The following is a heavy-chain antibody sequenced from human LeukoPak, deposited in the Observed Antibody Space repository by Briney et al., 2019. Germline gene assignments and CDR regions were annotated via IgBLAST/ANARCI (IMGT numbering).Heavy chain of an antibody. Sequence: TGKSLKISCKGSGYSFTSYWIGWVRQMPGKGLEWMGIIYPGDSDTRYSPSFQGQVTISADKSISTAYLQWSSLKASDTAMYCCARHAPYDFWSGYMDVWGKGTTVTVSS. J-gene: IGHJ6*03. CDR2: IYPGDSDT. CDR3: ARHAPYDFWSGYMDV. V-gene: IGHV5-51*01. D-gene: IGHD3-3*01. CDR1: GYSFTSYW.